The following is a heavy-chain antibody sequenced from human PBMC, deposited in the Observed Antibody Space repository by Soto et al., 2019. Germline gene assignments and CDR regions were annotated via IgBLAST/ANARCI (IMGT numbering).Heavy chain of an antibody. D-gene: IGHD2-21*02. CDR3: ARDALVYCGGACYLDY. CDR2: ISAYNGNT. CDR1: GYTFTSYG. V-gene: IGHV1-18*01. J-gene: IGHJ4*02. Sequence: ASVKVSCKSSGYTFTSYGISCVRQAPGQGLEWMGWISAYNGNTNYAQKLQGRVTMTTDTSTSTAYMELRSLRSDDTAVYYCARDALVYCGGACYLDYWGQGTLVTVS.